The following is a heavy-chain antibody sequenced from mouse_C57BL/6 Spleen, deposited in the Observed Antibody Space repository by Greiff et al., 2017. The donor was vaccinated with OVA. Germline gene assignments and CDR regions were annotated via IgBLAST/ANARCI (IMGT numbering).Heavy chain of an antibody. D-gene: IGHD2-10*02. CDR1: GFSLTSYG. V-gene: IGHV2-6-1*01. J-gene: IGHJ4*01. CDR2: IWSDGST. Sequence: VQRVESGPGLVAPSQSLSITCTVSGFSLTSYGVHWVRQPPGKGLEWLVVIWSDGSTTYNSALKSRLSISKDNSKSQVFLKMNSLQTDDTAMYYCARHRGYGNYAMDYWGQGTSVTVSS. CDR3: ARHRGYGNYAMDY.